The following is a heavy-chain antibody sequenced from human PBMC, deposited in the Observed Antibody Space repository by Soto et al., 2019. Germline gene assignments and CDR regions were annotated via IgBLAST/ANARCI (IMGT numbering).Heavy chain of an antibody. CDR2: IKQDGSEK. V-gene: IGHV3-7*01. Sequence: GGSLRLSCAASGFTFGTYWMGWVRQAPGKGLEWVANIKQDGSEKYYVDSGKGRFTISRDNAKNSLFLQMNGLRAEDTAVYYCARVPLAGTFDIWGQGTMVTVSS. CDR3: ARVPLAGTFDI. J-gene: IGHJ3*02. CDR1: GFTFGTYW.